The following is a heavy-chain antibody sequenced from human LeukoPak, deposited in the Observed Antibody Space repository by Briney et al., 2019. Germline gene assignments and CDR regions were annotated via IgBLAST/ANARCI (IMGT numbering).Heavy chain of an antibody. J-gene: IGHJ1*01. CDR3: ARTVLYREQMLEYFQH. D-gene: IGHD1/OR15-1a*01. CDR2: VHRSGST. CDR1: GYSISSGYF. V-gene: IGHV4-38-2*02. Sequence: PSETLSLICTVAGYSISSGYFWGWIRQFPGKGLEWIGSVHRSGSTSYNPSLRSRVAISVDTSSNQFSLTFYSVTAADTAVYYCARTVLYREQMLEYFQHWGQGTLVTVSS.